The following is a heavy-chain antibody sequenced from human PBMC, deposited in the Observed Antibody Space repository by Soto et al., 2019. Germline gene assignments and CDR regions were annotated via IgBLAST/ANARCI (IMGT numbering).Heavy chain of an antibody. CDR2: ISYDGSAK. V-gene: IGHV3-30*01. J-gene: IGHJ2*01. CDR1: GFSLHTYA. Sequence: QVQLVESGGGVVQPGRSLRLSCAASGFSLHTYAMHWVRQAPGKGLEWLAVISYDGSAKYSADSVRGRFTISRDNSKNTLDMQMDCLRLEDTAVYYCAGDWDGGGGSYLWSVDRWGRGTLVTVSS. D-gene: IGHD1-26*01. CDR3: AGDWDGGGGSYLWSVDR.